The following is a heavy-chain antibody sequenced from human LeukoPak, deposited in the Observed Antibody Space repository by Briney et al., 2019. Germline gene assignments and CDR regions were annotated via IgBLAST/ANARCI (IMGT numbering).Heavy chain of an antibody. D-gene: IGHD1-26*01. J-gene: IGHJ4*02. Sequence: PSETLSLTCAVYGGSFSGYYWSWIRQPPGKGLEWIGEINHSGSTNYNPSLKSRVTISVDTSKNQFSLKLSSVTAADTAVYYCASLPRRSGSYYVGYWGQGTLVTVSS. CDR2: INHSGST. CDR3: ASLPRRSGSYYVGY. V-gene: IGHV4-34*01. CDR1: GGSFSGYY.